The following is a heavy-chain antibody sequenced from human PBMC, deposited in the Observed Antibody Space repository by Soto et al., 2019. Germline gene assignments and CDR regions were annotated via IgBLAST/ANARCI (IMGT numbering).Heavy chain of an antibody. D-gene: IGHD2-21*01. J-gene: IGHJ3*02. Sequence: PSDTLSLTCTVSGGSISSYYWSWIRQPPGKGLEWIGYIYYSGSTNYNPSLKSRVTISVDTSKNQFSLKLSSVTAADTAVYYCARNIFDVNAFDIWGQGTMVTVSS. CDR2: IYYSGST. CDR1: GGSISSYY. CDR3: ARNIFDVNAFDI. V-gene: IGHV4-59*01.